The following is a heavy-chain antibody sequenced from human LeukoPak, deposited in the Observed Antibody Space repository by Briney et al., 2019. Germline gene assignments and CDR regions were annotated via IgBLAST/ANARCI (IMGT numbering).Heavy chain of an antibody. V-gene: IGHV3-21*01. CDR1: GFTFSSYS. J-gene: IGHJ4*02. Sequence: GGSLRLSCAASGFTFSSYSMNWVRQAPGKGLEWVSSISSSSSYIYYADSVKGRFTISRDNAKNSLYLQMNSLRAEDTAVYYCARGGLRYFDWFAGGDYWGQGTLVTVSS. D-gene: IGHD3-9*01. CDR2: ISSSSSYI. CDR3: ARGGLRYFDWFAGGDY.